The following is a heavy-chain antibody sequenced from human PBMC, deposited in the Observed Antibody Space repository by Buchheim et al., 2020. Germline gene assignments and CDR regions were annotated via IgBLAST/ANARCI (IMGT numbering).Heavy chain of an antibody. CDR3: ARGFGTYNWNDVLDY. D-gene: IGHD1-1*01. CDR1: GYSFTSYW. V-gene: IGHV5-10-1*03. Sequence: EVQLVQSGAEVKKPGESLRISCKGSGYSFTSYWISWVRQMPGKGLEWMGRIDPSDSYTNYSPSFQGHVTIPADKSISTAFPQWSSLKASDTAMYYCARGFGTYNWNDVLDYWGQGTL. CDR2: IDPSDSYT. J-gene: IGHJ4*02.